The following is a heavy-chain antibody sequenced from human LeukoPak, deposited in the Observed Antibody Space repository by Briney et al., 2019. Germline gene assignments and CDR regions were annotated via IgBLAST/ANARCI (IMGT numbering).Heavy chain of an antibody. Sequence: SQTLSLTCTVSGGTINSGEHYWGWIRQTPGKGLEWIGYIYHNGRTYSNPSLKRRLDLSVDTSKNQFSLKLTSVTVADTALYYCARYYDILSRMDVWGKGTTVTVCS. CDR2: IYHNGRT. CDR1: GGTINSGEHY. J-gene: IGHJ6*03. D-gene: IGHD3-9*01. V-gene: IGHV4-30-4*08. CDR3: ARYYDILSRMDV.